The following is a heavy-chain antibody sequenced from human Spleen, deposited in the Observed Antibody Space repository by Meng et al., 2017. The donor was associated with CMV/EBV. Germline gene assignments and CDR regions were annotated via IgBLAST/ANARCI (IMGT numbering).Heavy chain of an antibody. CDR3: ARDAETTTYYYYGMDV. D-gene: IGHD1-14*01. J-gene: IGHJ6*02. Sequence: SVKVSCKASGGTFSSYAISWVRQAPGQGLEWMGGIIPIFGTANYAQKFQGRVTITTDESTSTAYMELSSLRSEDTAVYYCARDAETTTYYYYGMDVWGQGTTVTVSS. CDR1: GGTFSSYA. V-gene: IGHV1-69*05. CDR2: IIPIFGTA.